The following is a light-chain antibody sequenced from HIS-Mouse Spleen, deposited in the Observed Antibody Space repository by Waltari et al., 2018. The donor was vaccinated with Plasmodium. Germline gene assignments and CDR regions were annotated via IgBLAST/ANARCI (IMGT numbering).Light chain of an antibody. Sequence: SALTQPASASGSPGPSITLSCNGTCSDVGGYNYVPWYQQHPGKAPKLMIYDVSNRPSGVSNRFSGSKSGNTASLTISGLQAEDEADYYCSSYTSSSTLVFGGGTKLTVL. J-gene: IGLJ2*01. V-gene: IGLV2-14*03. CDR3: SSYTSSSTLV. CDR2: DVS. CDR1: CSDVGGYNY.